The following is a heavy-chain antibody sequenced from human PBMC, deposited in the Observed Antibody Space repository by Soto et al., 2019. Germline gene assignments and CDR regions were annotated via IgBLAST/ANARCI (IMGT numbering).Heavy chain of an antibody. J-gene: IGHJ4*02. V-gene: IGHV1-8*01. CDR2: MNPNTGNS. CDR1: GYTFTSYD. CDR3: ARRAETNGWNGFGADKYYFDF. Sequence: WASVKVSCKASGYTFTSYDIYWVRQATGQGLEWMGWMNPNTGNSGYAQKFLGRVTMTSDTSISTAHMELSSLRSEDTAVYYCARRAETNGWNGFGADKYYFDFWGQGTLVTVSS. D-gene: IGHD1-1*01.